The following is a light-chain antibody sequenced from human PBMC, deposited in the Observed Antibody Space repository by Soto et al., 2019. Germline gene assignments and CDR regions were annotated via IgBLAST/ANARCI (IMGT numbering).Light chain of an antibody. Sequence: QSVLTQPPSASGTPGQTITISCSGGSSNIGINTVSWYEHLPGTAPRLLIYGNNQRPSGVPDRFSGSKSGTSASLAISGLQSEYEAHYYCATWDDSLDVHVFGTGTKLTVL. CDR2: GNN. CDR1: SSNIGINT. V-gene: IGLV1-44*01. J-gene: IGLJ1*01. CDR3: ATWDDSLDVHV.